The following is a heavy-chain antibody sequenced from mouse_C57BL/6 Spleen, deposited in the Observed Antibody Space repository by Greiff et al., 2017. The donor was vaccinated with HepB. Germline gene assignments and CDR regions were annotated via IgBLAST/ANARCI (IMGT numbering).Heavy chain of an antibody. CDR2: IHPNSGST. CDR3: ARSRSYGSSYGYFDV. D-gene: IGHD1-1*01. Sequence: VQLQQSGAELVKPGASVKLSCKASGYTFTSYWMHWVKQRPGQGLEWIGMIHPNSGSTNYNEKFKSKATLTVDKSSSTAYMQLSSLTSEDSAVYYSARSRSYGSSYGYFDVWGTGTTVTVSS. CDR1: GYTFTSYW. V-gene: IGHV1-64*01. J-gene: IGHJ1*03.